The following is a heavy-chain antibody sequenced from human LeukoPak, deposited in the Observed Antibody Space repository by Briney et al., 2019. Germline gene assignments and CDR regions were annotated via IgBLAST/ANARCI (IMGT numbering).Heavy chain of an antibody. J-gene: IGHJ4*02. CDR1: GFTFSSYG. CDR3: ANLGYGRANYFDY. CDR2: ISYDGSNK. V-gene: IGHV3-30*18. D-gene: IGHD2-15*01. Sequence: GGSLRLSCAASGFTFSSYGMHWVRQAPGKGLEWVAVISYDGSNKYYADSVKGRFTISRDNSKSTLYLQMNSLRAEDTAVYYCANLGYGRANYFDYWGQGTLVTVSS.